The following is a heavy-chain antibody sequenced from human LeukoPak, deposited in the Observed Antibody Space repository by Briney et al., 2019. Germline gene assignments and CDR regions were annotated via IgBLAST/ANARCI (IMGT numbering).Heavy chain of an antibody. CDR2: ISSSGSAI. CDR1: GFTFSSYE. Sequence: GGSLRLSCAASGFTFSSYEMNWVRQAPGKGLEWVSYISSSGSAIYSADSVKGRFTISRDNAKNSLSLQMSSLRSEDTALYFCVRESERSGWFDHWGQGTLVTVSS. V-gene: IGHV3-48*03. J-gene: IGHJ5*02. CDR3: VRESERSGWFDH. D-gene: IGHD1-26*01.